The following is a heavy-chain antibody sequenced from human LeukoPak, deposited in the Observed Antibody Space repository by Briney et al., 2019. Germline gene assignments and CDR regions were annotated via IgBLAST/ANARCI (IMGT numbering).Heavy chain of an antibody. V-gene: IGHV3-7*01. CDR2: INEEGSQK. J-gene: IGHJ2*01. CDR3: ARERGIRYYFLFDL. CDR1: GFTFSDYW. D-gene: IGHD3-10*01. Sequence: GGSLRLSCAASGFTFSDYWMTWVRQAPGKGLEWVANINEEGSQKYYVDPVKGRFTLSRDNAWNSLYLQMNSLRAEDTAVYYCARERGIRYYFLFDLWGRGTLVTVSS.